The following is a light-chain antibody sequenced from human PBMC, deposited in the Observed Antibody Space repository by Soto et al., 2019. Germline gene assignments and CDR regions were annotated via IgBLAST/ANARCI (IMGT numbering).Light chain of an antibody. J-gene: IGKJ5*01. V-gene: IGKV3-15*01. Sequence: EVVMTQSPATLSVSPGGRATLSCRASQSVSSDLAWYQQKPGQAPRLLIYGASTRATGVPARFSGSGSGTDFTLTISSLQSEDFTVYYCQQRSNWPPITFGQGTRLEIK. CDR3: QQRSNWPPIT. CDR1: QSVSSD. CDR2: GAS.